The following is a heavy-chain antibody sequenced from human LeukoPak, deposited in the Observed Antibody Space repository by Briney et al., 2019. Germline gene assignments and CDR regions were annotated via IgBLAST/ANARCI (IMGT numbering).Heavy chain of an antibody. D-gene: IGHD3-10*01. CDR2: ISGSGGST. CDR3: AKGIWFGELLSWFDP. V-gene: IGHV3-23*01. J-gene: IGHJ5*02. CDR1: GFTFSSYA. Sequence: GGSLRLSCAASGFTFSSYAMSWVRQAPGKGLEWVSAISGSGGSTYYADSVKGRFTISRDNSKNTLYLQMNSLRAEDTAVYYCAKGIWFGELLSWFDPWGQGTLVTVSS.